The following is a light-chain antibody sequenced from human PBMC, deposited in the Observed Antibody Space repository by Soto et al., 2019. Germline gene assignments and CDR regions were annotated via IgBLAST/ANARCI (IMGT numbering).Light chain of an antibody. CDR2: EVS. Sequence: QSVLTQPASVSGSPGQASTISCTGTSSDVGGYNYVSWYQQHPGKAPQLMMYEVSNRPSGVSNRFSGSKYGNTASLTISGLQAEDEDYYYCSSYTSSSTLVFGGGTKLTVL. V-gene: IGLV2-14*01. CDR3: SSYTSSSTLV. J-gene: IGLJ2*01. CDR1: SSDVGGYNY.